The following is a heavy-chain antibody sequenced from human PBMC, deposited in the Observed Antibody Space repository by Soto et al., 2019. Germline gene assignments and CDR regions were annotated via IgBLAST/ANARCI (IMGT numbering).Heavy chain of an antibody. CDR1: GYTFTSYG. CDR2: ISDYNGKR. Sequence: QVQLVQSGAEVKKPGASVKVSCKASGYTFTSYGLNWVRQAPGQGLEWMGWISDYNGKRNYAQKFQGRVTMTTDTFTSTAYMELRSLRSDDTAVYYCARGSVLLVYGISRRSPGYFQHWGQGTLVTVSS. J-gene: IGHJ1*01. V-gene: IGHV1-18*01. D-gene: IGHD2-8*01. CDR3: ARGSVLLVYGISRRSPGYFQH.